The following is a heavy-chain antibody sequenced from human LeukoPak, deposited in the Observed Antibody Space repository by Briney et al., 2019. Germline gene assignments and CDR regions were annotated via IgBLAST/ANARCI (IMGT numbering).Heavy chain of an antibody. D-gene: IGHD5-18*01. CDR3: ARSGYSYGYGYYYVDV. J-gene: IGHJ6*03. V-gene: IGHV1-46*01. Sequence: ASVKVSCKASGYTFTSYYMHWVRQVPGQGLEWMGIINPSGGSTSYAQKFQGRVTMTRDMSTSTVYMELSSLRSEDTAVYYCARSGYSYGYGYYYVDVWGKGTTVTVSS. CDR2: INPSGGST. CDR1: GYTFTSYY.